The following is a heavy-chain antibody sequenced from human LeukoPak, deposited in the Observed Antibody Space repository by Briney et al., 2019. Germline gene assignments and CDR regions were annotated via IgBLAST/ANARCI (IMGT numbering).Heavy chain of an antibody. Sequence: GSLRLSCAAPGFSVSNNYMAWVRQAPRKGLWWVSFIYSGGSTYYADSVKGRFTISTHNAKNTLYRQSNSLRAEARTVYYSTRDRTTVTLFDYWGEGALVTV. CDR2: IYSGGST. CDR1: GFSVSNNY. V-gene: IGHV3-53*01. D-gene: IGHD4-17*01. CDR3: TRDRTTVTLFDY. J-gene: IGHJ4*02.